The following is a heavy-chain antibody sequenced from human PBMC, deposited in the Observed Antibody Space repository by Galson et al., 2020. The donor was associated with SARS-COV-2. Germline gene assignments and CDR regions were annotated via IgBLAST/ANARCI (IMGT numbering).Heavy chain of an antibody. J-gene: IGHJ4*02. CDR1: GASISGNY. V-gene: IGHV4-59*01. CDR3: AKFYCTTSCSHFDY. Sequence: SETLSLTCTVSGASISGNYWSWIRQPPGKGLEWIGYISYTGRTNHNPSLKSRVTISVDTYRNQFSLKLSSVTAADTAVYYCAKFYCTTSCSHFDYWGQGALVTVSS. CDR2: ISYTGRT. D-gene: IGHD2-2*01.